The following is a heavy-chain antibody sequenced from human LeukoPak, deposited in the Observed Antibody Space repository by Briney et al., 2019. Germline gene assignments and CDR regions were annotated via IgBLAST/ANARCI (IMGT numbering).Heavy chain of an antibody. Sequence: ASVTVSFKASGYTFTVYYMHWVRQAPGQGLEWMGWINPNSGGTNYAQKFQGRVTMTRDTSISTAYMELSRLRSDDTAVYYCARGVAASPKVWFDPWGQGTLVTVSS. J-gene: IGHJ5*02. CDR3: ARGVAASPKVWFDP. V-gene: IGHV1-2*02. CDR1: GYTFTVYY. D-gene: IGHD2-15*01. CDR2: INPNSGGT.